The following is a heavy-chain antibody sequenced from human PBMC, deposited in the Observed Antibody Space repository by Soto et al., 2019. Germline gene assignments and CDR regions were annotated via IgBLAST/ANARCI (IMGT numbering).Heavy chain of an antibody. Sequence: SETLSLTCAVYGGSFSGYYWSWIRQPPGKGLEWIGEINHSGSTNYNPSLKSRVTISVDTSKNQFSLKLSSVTAADTAVYYCARGHWFYVPRRGYYMDVWGKGTTVTVSS. J-gene: IGHJ6*03. V-gene: IGHV4-34*01. CDR3: ARGHWFYVPRRGYYMDV. CDR2: INHSGST. D-gene: IGHD3-9*01. CDR1: GGSFSGYY.